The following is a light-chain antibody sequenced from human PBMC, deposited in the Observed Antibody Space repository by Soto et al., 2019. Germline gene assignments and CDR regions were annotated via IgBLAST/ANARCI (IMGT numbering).Light chain of an antibody. Sequence: EIVLTQSPATLSLSPGERATLSCRASQSVSSYLAWYQQKPGQAPRLLIDDASNRATGIPARFSGSGSGTNFTLTISSLEPEDFAVYYCQQRRTFGGGTNVEIK. CDR1: QSVSSY. V-gene: IGKV3-11*01. CDR3: QQRRT. CDR2: DAS. J-gene: IGKJ4*01.